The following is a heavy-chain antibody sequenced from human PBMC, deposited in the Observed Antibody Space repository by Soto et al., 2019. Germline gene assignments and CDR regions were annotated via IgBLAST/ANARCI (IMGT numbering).Heavy chain of an antibody. J-gene: IGHJ6*02. V-gene: IGHV3-7*01. CDR3: ARGPPTSPVVVVAGYFYYYYGMDV. CDR1: GFTFSSYW. Sequence: WSLRLSCAASGFTFSSYWMSWVRQAPGKWLEWVANIKQDGSEKYYVDSVKGRFTISRDNAKNSLYLQMNSLRAEDTAVYYCARGPPTSPVVVVAGYFYYYYGMDVWGQGTTVTVSS. CDR2: IKQDGSEK. D-gene: IGHD2-15*01.